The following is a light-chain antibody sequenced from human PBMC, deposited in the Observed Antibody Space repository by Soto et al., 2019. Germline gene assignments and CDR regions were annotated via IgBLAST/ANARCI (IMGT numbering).Light chain of an antibody. CDR1: QSIASSY. V-gene: IGKV3-20*01. CDR3: QLYTT. J-gene: IGKJ1*01. CDR2: GAS. Sequence: EIVLTQSPGTLSLSPGERATLSCRASQSIASSYLGWYQQKPGQAPRLVIYGASSRATGIPDRFSGSGSGTDFTLTITRLEPEDFAVYYCQLYTTFGQGTKVEIK.